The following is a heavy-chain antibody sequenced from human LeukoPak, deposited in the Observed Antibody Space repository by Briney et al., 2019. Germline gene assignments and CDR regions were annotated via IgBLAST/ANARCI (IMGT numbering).Heavy chain of an antibody. J-gene: IGHJ5*01. D-gene: IGHD6-13*01. Sequence: SETLSLTCTVSGGSISSYYWSWIRQPPGKGLEWIGSIYYTGSTNYHPSLKSRVTISIDTSKKHFSLKLSSVSAADTAVHYCARDPTGAGWFDYWGQGTLVTVSS. CDR3: ARDPTGAGWFDY. CDR1: GGSISSYY. CDR2: IYYTGST. V-gene: IGHV4-59*01.